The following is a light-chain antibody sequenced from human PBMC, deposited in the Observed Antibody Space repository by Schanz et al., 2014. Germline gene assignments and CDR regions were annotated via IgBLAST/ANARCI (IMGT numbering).Light chain of an antibody. CDR3: AAWDDSLKCQL. V-gene: IGLV1-40*01. CDR1: SSNPGAPYD. Sequence: SVLTQKPSAPGAPGQRVTISCPGSSSNPGAPYDLHWYQQLPGPPPKLLIFANHNRASGVPDRCSGSKSAASASLAITGLQAEDEADYYCAAWDDSLKCQLFGGGRKLTVL. J-gene: IGLJ3*02. CDR2: ANH.